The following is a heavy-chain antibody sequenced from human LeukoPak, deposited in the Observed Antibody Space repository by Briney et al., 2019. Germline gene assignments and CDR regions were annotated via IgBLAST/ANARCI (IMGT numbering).Heavy chain of an antibody. Sequence: GGSLRLSCAASGFTFSSYSMNWVRQAPGKGLESVSSISSSSSYIYYADSVKGRFTISRDNAKNSLYLQMNSLRAEDTAVYYCARDIFIWSSGLISSWSYYGMDVWGRGTTVTVSS. D-gene: IGHD6-13*01. CDR1: GFTFSSYS. CDR3: ARDIFIWSSGLISSWSYYGMDV. J-gene: IGHJ6*02. V-gene: IGHV3-21*01. CDR2: ISSSSSYI.